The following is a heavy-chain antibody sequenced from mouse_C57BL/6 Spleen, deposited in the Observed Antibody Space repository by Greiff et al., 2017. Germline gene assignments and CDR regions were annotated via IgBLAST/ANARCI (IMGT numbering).Heavy chain of an antibody. CDR1: GYSITSGYY. V-gene: IGHV3-6*01. D-gene: IGHD1-1*01. Sequence: EVQLVESGPGLVKPSQSLSLTCSVTGYSITSGYYWNWIRQFPGNKLEWMGYISYDGSNNYNPSLKNRISITRDTSKNQFFLKLNSVTTEDTATYYCAREILRSVGAFAYWGQGTLVTVSA. CDR3: AREILRSVGAFAY. J-gene: IGHJ3*01. CDR2: ISYDGSN.